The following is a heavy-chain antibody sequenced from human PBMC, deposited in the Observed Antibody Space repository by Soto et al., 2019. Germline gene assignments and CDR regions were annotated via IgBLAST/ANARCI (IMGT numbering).Heavy chain of an antibody. D-gene: IGHD6-13*01. CDR2: IIPYYNTL. CDR1: EGTFNSYA. Sequence: QAQVVQSGAEVRKPGSSVKLSCKASEGTFNSYAIAWVRQAPGHGLECMGGIIPYYNTLNYAQKFQDRVTITADDSTNTVYMELSSLRSDDTAVYFCASGASRWYPYFFDSWAQGTLVTVSS. CDR3: ASGASRWYPYFFDS. V-gene: IGHV1-69*01. J-gene: IGHJ4*02.